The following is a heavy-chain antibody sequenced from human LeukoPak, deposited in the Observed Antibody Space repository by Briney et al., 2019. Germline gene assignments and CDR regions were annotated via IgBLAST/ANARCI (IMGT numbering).Heavy chain of an antibody. CDR2: IIPMFGTT. D-gene: IGHD3-22*01. CDR1: GGTFSSYA. V-gene: IGHV1-69*13. CDR3: ARGVARKHYYDSSGYLEYFQH. Sequence: SVHVSCKASGGTFSSYAITWVRQAPGQGLEWMGGIIPMFGTTNFAQKFQGRVTITADESTSTAYMELSSLRSEDTAVYYCARGVARKHYYDSSGYLEYFQHWGQGTLVTVSS. J-gene: IGHJ1*01.